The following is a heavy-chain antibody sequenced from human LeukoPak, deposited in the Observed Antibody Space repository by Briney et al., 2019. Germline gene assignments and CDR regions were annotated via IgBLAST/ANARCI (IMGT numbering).Heavy chain of an antibody. CDR2: IYYSGST. J-gene: IGHJ4*02. CDR1: GGSISSGDYY. CDR3: ASDQYYFDY. D-gene: IGHD2-2*01. V-gene: IGHV4-39*01. Sequence: SEALSLTCTVSGGSISSGDYYWGWIRQPPGKGLEWIGSIYYSGSTYYNPSLKSRVTISVDTSKNQFSLKLSSVTAADTAVYYCASDQYYFDYWGQGTLVTVSS.